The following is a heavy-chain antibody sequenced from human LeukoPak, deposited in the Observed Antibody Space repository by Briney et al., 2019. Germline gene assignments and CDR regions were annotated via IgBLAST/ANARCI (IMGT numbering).Heavy chain of an antibody. Sequence: ASVKVSCKTSGYTFADYFIHWVRQAPRQGLEYMGRINANSGGTEYQQKFQGRVTMTRDMSISTAYVEINWLISDDTAIYYCARDVSSTPNWEFDYWGQGTTVTVSS. CDR2: INANSGGT. J-gene: IGHJ4*02. D-gene: IGHD1-26*01. V-gene: IGHV1-2*06. CDR3: ARDVSSTPNWEFDY. CDR1: GYTFADYF.